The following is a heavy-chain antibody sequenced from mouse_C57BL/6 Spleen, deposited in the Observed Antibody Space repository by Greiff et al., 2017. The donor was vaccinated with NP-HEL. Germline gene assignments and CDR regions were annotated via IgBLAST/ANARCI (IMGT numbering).Heavy chain of an antibody. CDR3: ARGITTVVVDWYFDV. CDR2: IYPGSGST. D-gene: IGHD1-1*01. Sequence: QVQLQQPGAELVKPGASVKMSCKASGYTFTSYWITWVKQRPGQGLEWIGDIYPGSGSTNYNEKFKSKATLTVDSSSSTAYMQLSSLTSEDSAVYYGARGITTVVVDWYFDVWGTGTTVTVSS. CDR1: GYTFTSYW. V-gene: IGHV1-55*01. J-gene: IGHJ1*03.